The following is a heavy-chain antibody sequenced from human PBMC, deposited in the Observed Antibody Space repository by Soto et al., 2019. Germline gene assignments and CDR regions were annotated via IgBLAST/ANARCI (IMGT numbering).Heavy chain of an antibody. J-gene: IGHJ6*02. D-gene: IGHD2-8*01. CDR3: AQEMGYGMDV. Sequence: EVQLVESGGGLVQPGSSLRLSCAASGFIFDDNAMHWVRQAPGKGLEWVAGISWNGASKDYADSVKGRFTISRDNAKNSLYLQMTRLRPEDTAIYFCAQEMGYGMDVWGQGTTVTVSS. V-gene: IGHV3-9*01. CDR2: ISWNGASK. CDR1: GFIFDDNA.